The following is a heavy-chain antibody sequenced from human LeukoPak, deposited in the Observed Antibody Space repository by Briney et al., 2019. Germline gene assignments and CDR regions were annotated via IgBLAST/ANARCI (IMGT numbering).Heavy chain of an antibody. CDR1: GYSISSGYY. CDR2: IYHSGNT. V-gene: IGHV4-38-2*02. CDR3: ARDPGGGYNFLPYWYFDL. D-gene: IGHD5-24*01. Sequence: PSETLSLTCTVSGYSISSGYYWGWIRQPPGKGLEWIANIYHSGNTYYNPSLKSRVTISVDTSRNQFSLKLSSVTAADTAVYYCARDPGGGYNFLPYWYFDLWGRGTLVTVSS. J-gene: IGHJ2*01.